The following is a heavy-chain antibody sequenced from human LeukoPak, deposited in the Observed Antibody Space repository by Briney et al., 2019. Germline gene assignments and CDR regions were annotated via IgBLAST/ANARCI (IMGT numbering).Heavy chain of an antibody. Sequence: GGSLRLSCAASGFTFSNYWMTWVRQAPGKGLEWVANIKQDGSEKYYVDSVKGRFTISRDNAKNSLYLQMNSLRAEDTAVYYCASLELPLDAFDIWGQGTMVTVSS. D-gene: IGHD1-7*01. V-gene: IGHV3-7*01. CDR2: IKQDGSEK. CDR1: GFTFSNYW. J-gene: IGHJ3*02. CDR3: ASLELPLDAFDI.